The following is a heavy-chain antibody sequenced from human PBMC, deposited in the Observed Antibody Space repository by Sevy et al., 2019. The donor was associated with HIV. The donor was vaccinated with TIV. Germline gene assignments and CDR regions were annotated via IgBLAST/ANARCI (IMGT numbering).Heavy chain of an antibody. D-gene: IGHD6-13*01. CDR3: AREFAKQQLDEGWFDP. CDR1: GFTFSSYW. CDR2: IKQDGSEK. V-gene: IGHV3-7*01. J-gene: IGHJ5*02. Sequence: GGSLRLSCAASGFTFSSYWMSWVRQAPGKGLEWVANIKQDGSEKYYVDSVKGRFTISRDNAKNSLYLQMNSLRAEDTAVYYCAREFAKQQLDEGWFDPWGQGTLVTVSS.